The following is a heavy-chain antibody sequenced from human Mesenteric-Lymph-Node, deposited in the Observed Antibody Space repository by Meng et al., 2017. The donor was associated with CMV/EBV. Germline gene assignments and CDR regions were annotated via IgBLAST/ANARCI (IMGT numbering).Heavy chain of an antibody. CDR2: IWYDETNK. J-gene: IGHJ1*01. CDR1: GFIFSNYG. CDR3: AKDGET. D-gene: IGHD7-27*01. V-gene: IGHV3-33*06. Sequence: RSLSLSCVTSGFIFSNYGMHWVRQAPGKGLEWVAVIWYDETNKYHSDSVKGRFTISRDNTNNTLYLEMNHLTVEDTAVYYCAKDGETWGQGTLVTVSS.